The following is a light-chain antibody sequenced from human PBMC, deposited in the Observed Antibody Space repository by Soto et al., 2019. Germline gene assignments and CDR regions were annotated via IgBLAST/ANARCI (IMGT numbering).Light chain of an antibody. CDR1: QSINSW. CDR3: QRYNIYPIT. V-gene: IGKV1-5*03. J-gene: IGKJ5*01. CDR2: QAS. Sequence: IQMTQSPSTLSASVGDRVTITCRASQSINSWLAWYQKKPGQAPKLLIYQASSLETGVPSRFSGSGSGTEFTLTISSLQPDDFATYYCQRYNIYPITFAQGTRLEIK.